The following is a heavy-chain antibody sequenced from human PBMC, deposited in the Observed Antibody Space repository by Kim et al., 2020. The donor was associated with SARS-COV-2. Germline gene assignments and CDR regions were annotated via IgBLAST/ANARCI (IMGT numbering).Heavy chain of an antibody. CDR3: ARNEN. J-gene: IGHJ4*02. V-gene: IGHV3-7*01. CDR1: GFTFSRYW. Sequence: GGSLRLSCAASGFTFSRYWMSWVRQAPGKGLEWVANIKEDGSEIYYVDSVKGRFTISRDNAKNSLYLQMNSLRAEDTAVYYCARNENWGQGTLVTVSS. CDR2: IKEDGSEI.